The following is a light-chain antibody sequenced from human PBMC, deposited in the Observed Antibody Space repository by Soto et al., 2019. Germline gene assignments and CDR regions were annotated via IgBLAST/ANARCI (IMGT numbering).Light chain of an antibody. Sequence: VMTQSPATLSVSPGERAALSCRASQSVSTNLAWYQQKPGQPPRLLIYDSSTRATGFPDRFSGSGSGTDFTLTIIRLEPEDFAVYYCQQYDISPWTFGQGTKVDIK. CDR2: DSS. CDR1: QSVSTN. CDR3: QQYDISPWT. J-gene: IGKJ1*01. V-gene: IGKV3D-15*01.